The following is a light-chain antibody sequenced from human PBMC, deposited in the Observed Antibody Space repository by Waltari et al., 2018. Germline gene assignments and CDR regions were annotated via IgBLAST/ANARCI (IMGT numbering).Light chain of an antibody. CDR1: QRVGND. Sequence: EVVMTQSPATLSVSLGERVTLPCRASQRVGNDLAWYQQRPGQAPRLLIYSASTRAIGIPARFSGSGSGTEFTLTISGMESDDFAVYYCQHYHDWPPGAFGPGTKVD. CDR3: QHYHDWPPGA. J-gene: IGKJ3*01. CDR2: SAS. V-gene: IGKV3-15*01.